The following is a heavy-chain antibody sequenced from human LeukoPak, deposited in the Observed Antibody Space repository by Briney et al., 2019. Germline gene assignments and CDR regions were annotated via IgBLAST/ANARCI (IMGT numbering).Heavy chain of an antibody. D-gene: IGHD4-11*01. CDR3: AREDYSNYGN. CDR1: GGPISSYY. J-gene: IGHJ4*02. V-gene: IGHV4-59*12. CDR2: IYYSGST. Sequence: SETLSLTCTVSGGPISSYYWSWIRQPPGKGLEWIGYIYYSGSTNYNPSLKSRVTISVDTSKNQFSLKLSSVTAADTAVYYCAREDYSNYGNWGQGTLVTVSS.